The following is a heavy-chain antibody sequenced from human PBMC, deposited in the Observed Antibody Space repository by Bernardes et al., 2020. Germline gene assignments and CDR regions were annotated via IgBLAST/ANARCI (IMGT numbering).Heavy chain of an antibody. V-gene: IGHV4-34*01. Sequence: SETLSLTCAGNAGSLIGYYWNWIRQTPESGLEWIGEINHSGDTNYNPSLKDRVAISLDTSKNPFYLTLTSVTAADTAVYFCARARSWGRSFFDFWGQGTRVTVSS. CDR2: INHSGDT. D-gene: IGHD3-10*01. CDR1: AGSLIGYY. J-gene: IGHJ4*02. CDR3: ARARSWGRSFFDF.